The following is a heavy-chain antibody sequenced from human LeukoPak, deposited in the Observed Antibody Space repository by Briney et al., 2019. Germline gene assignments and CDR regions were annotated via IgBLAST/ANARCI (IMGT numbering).Heavy chain of an antibody. V-gene: IGHV4-34*01. CDR2: INHSGST. J-gene: IGHJ4*02. D-gene: IGHD1-26*01. CDR1: GGSFSDYY. CDR3: ARLGSGSYFDY. Sequence: SETLSLTCAVYGGSFSDYYWSWIRQPPGKGLEWIGEINHSGSTNINPSLKSRVTISVDKSKNQFSLKLSSVTAADTAVYYCARLGSGSYFDYWGQGTLVTVSS.